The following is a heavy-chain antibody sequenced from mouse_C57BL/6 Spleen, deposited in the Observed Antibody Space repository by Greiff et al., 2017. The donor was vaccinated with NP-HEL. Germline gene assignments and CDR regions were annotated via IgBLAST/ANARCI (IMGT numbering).Heavy chain of an antibody. CDR2: IDPEDGDT. J-gene: IGHJ2*01. Sequence: VQLQQSGAELVKPGASVKLSCTASGFTFTDYYMHWVKQRTEQGLEWIGSIDPEDGDTKYAPKFQGKATMTADTSSTTAYLQLSSLTSEDAAVYYCARKYYDYECFDYWGQGTTLTVSS. V-gene: IGHV14-2*01. CDR1: GFTFTDYY. D-gene: IGHD2-4*01. CDR3: ARKYYDYECFDY.